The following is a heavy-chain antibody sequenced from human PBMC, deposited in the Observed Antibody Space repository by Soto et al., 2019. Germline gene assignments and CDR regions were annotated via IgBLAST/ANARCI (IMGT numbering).Heavy chain of an antibody. CDR1: GGSFSSNA. Sequence: QGQLVQSGAEVKKPGSSVKVSCKASGGSFSSNAISWVRQAPGQGLEWMGGIIPILGSANYAQKFQDRLTITADGSTTTTYMELNSLRSEDAAVYYCASRERVDAFDIWGQGTLVTVSS. D-gene: IGHD1-26*01. CDR2: IIPILGSA. V-gene: IGHV1-69*01. J-gene: IGHJ3*02. CDR3: ASRERVDAFDI.